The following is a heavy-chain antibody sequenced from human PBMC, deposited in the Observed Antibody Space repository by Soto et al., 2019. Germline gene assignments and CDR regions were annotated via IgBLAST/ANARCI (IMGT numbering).Heavy chain of an antibody. Sequence: ASVNVSCKVSGYTLTELSMHWVRQAPGKGLEWMGGFDPEDGETIYAQKFQGRVTMTEDTSTDTAYMELSSLRSEDTAVYYCATVTRYYYYMDVWGKGTTVTVSS. CDR1: GYTLTELS. CDR3: ATVTRYYYYMDV. J-gene: IGHJ6*03. CDR2: FDPEDGET. V-gene: IGHV1-24*01.